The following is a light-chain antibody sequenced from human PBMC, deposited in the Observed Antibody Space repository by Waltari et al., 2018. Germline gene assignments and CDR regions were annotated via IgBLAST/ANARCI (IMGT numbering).Light chain of an antibody. V-gene: IGKV3-11*01. CDR1: QSVSPY. CDR2: DAS. J-gene: IGKJ4*01. CDR3: QQRYNWLT. Sequence: EIVLTQSPASLSLSPGERATLSCRASQSVSPYLAWYQQRPGQAPRLLIYDASNRATGIPARFSGSGSGTDFTLTISSLEPEDFAVYYCQQRYNWLTFGGGTKVEIK.